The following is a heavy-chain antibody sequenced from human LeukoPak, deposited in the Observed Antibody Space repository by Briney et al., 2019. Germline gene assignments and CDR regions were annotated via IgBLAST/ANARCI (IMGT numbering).Heavy chain of an antibody. D-gene: IGHD1-26*01. V-gene: IGHV4-4*08. J-gene: IGHJ4*02. CDR3: ARYGGPNFDY. CDR1: GVSVSHHY. CDR2: IFTNGTT. Sequence: SETLSLTCTVSGVSVSHHYWSWLRQTPGEGPKWIGYIFTNGTTNYDPSLKSRVSISLETSRNQFSLKLSSVTAADTAVYYCARYGGPNFDYWGQGTLVTVSS.